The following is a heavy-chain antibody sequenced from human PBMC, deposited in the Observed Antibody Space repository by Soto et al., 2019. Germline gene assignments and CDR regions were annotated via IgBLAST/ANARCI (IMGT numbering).Heavy chain of an antibody. Sequence: SETLSLTCTVSGGSISSSSYYWGWIRQPPGKGLEWIGSIYYSGSTYYNPSLKSRVTISVDTSKNRFSLKLSSVTAADTAVYYCARERLGGYSYGKPDYYGMDVWGQGTTVTVSS. CDR3: ARERLGGYSYGKPDYYGMDV. CDR1: GGSISSSSYY. CDR2: IYYSGST. D-gene: IGHD5-18*01. V-gene: IGHV4-39*02. J-gene: IGHJ6*02.